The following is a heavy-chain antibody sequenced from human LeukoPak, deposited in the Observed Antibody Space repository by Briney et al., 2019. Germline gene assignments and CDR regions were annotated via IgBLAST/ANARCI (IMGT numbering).Heavy chain of an antibody. V-gene: IGHV3-21*01. CDR1: GFILSGYS. J-gene: IGHJ3*01. D-gene: IGHD3-16*01. Sequence: GGSLRLSCAASGFILSGYSMNWVRQVPGKGLEWVSSMSSSGTYIFYADAVKGRFTISRDNAKNSLYLQMNSLRAEDTAVYYCARGRLRDLWESNVFDLWGHGTMVTVSS. CDR3: ARGRLRDLWESNVFDL. CDR2: MSSSGTYI.